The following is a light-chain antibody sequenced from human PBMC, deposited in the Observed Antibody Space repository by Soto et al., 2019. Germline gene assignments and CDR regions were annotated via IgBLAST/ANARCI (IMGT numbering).Light chain of an antibody. Sequence: EIVLTQFQGALSLSPGERVTLSCRASPTVSNTYLAWYQQKSGQAPKSLIYGASNRATGIPDRFRGSGSGTEFTLTLSIREPEYFAVYYCQQYGAVPPTVGGGTKVEIK. V-gene: IGKV3-20*01. J-gene: IGKJ4*01. CDR1: PTVSNTY. CDR2: GAS. CDR3: QQYGAVPPT.